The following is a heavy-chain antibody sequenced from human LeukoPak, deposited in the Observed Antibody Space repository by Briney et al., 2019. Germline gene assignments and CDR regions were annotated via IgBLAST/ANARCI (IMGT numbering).Heavy chain of an antibody. CDR2: VYYSGNT. J-gene: IGHJ6*03. Sequence: PSETLSLTCTVSTGSISSYYWSWIRQPPGKGLEWIGYVYYSGNTNYNPSLKSRVTISVDTSENQFSLKLSSVTAADTAVYYCAREAVLPYYYYYMDVWGKGTTVTVSS. CDR1: TGSISSYY. CDR3: AREAVLPYYYYYMDV. V-gene: IGHV4-59*12. D-gene: IGHD2-8*02.